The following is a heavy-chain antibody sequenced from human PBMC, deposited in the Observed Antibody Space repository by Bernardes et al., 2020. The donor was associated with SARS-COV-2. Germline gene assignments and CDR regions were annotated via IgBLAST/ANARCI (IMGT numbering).Heavy chain of an antibody. Sequence: TLSLTFTVSGGSISSGGYYWSWIRQHPGKGLEWIGYIYYSGSTYYNPSLKSRVTISVDTSKNQFSLKLSSVTAADTAVYYCATLVGVDYYDSSGYPGWFDPWGQGTLVTVSS. D-gene: IGHD3-22*01. CDR1: GGSISSGGYY. CDR3: ATLVGVDYYDSSGYPGWFDP. J-gene: IGHJ5*02. V-gene: IGHV4-31*03. CDR2: IYYSGST.